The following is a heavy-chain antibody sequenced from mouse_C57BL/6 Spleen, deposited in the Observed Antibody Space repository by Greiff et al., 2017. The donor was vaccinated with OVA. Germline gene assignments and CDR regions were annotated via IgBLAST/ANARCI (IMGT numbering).Heavy chain of an antibody. V-gene: IGHV1-61*01. CDR2: IYPSDSET. CDR1: GYTFTSYW. J-gene: IGHJ2*01. CDR3: ARDSSNYCFDY. D-gene: IGHD2-5*01. Sequence: QVQLKQPGAELVRPGSSVKLSCKASGYTFTSYWMDWVKQRPGQGLEWIGNIYPSDSETHYNQKFKDKATLTVDKSSSTAYMQLSSLTSEDSAVYYCARDSSNYCFDYWGQGTTLTVSS.